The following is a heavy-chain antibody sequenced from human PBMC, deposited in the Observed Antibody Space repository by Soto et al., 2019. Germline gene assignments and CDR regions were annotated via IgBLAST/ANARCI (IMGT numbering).Heavy chain of an antibody. V-gene: IGHV3-48*01. CDR2: ISSSSSTI. J-gene: IGHJ4*02. Sequence: GGSLRLSCAASGFTFSSYSMNWVRQAPGKGLEWVSYISSSSSTIYYADSVKGRFTISRDNAKNSLYLQMNSLRAEDTAVYYCARDTSIAAAGRFNGNDYIWGSYRPKTQYYFDYWGQGTLVTVSS. D-gene: IGHD3-16*02. CDR1: GFTFSSYS. CDR3: ARDTSIAAAGRFNGNDYIWGSYRPKTQYYFDY.